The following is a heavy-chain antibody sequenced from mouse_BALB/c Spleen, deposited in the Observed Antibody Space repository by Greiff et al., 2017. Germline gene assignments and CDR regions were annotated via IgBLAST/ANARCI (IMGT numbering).Heavy chain of an antibody. D-gene: IGHD2-12*01. V-gene: IGHV3-2*02. Sequence: EVKLVESGPGLVKPSQSLSLTCTVTGYSITSDYAWNWIRQFPGNKLEWMGYISYSGSTSYNPSLKSRISITRDTSKNQFFLQLNSVTTEDTATYYCARRRFLRNYAMDYWGQGTSVTVSS. CDR2: ISYSGST. CDR1: GYSITSDYA. CDR3: ARRRFLRNYAMDY. J-gene: IGHJ4*01.